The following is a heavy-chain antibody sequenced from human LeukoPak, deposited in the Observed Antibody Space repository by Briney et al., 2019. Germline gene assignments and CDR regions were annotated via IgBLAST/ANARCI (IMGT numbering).Heavy chain of an antibody. J-gene: IGHJ4*02. CDR2: IKSKTDGGTT. V-gene: IGHV3-15*01. CDR3: TTGLWFGEFHY. Sequence: PGGSLRLSCAASGFTFSNAWMSWVRQAPGKGLEWVGRIKSKTDGGTTDYAAPVKGRFTISRDDSKNTLYLQMYSLKTEDTAVYYCTTGLWFGEFHYWGRGTLVTVSS. D-gene: IGHD3-10*01. CDR1: GFTFSNAW.